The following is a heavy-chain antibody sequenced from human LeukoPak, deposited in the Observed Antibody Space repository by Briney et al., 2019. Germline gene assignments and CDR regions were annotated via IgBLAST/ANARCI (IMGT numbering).Heavy chain of an antibody. CDR2: IYHSGST. J-gene: IGHJ4*02. D-gene: IGHD6-19*01. Sequence: PSGTLSLTCAVSGGSISSSNWWSWVRQPPGKGLEWIGEIYHSGSTNYNPSLKSRVTISVDKSKNQFSLKLNSVTAADTAVYYCARDRGVAVAGTHPWGQGTLVTVSS. CDR1: GGSISSSNW. V-gene: IGHV4-4*02. CDR3: ARDRGVAVAGTHP.